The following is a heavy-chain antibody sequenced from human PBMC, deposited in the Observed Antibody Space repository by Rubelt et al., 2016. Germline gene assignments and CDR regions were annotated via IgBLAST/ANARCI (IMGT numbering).Heavy chain of an antibody. V-gene: IGHV4-34*01. CDR2: INHSGST. Sequence: QVQLQQWGAGLLKPSETLSLTCAVYGGSFSGYYWSWIRQPPGKGLEWIGEINHSGSTNYNPSLKSRVTISVDTSKNHFSLKLSSGTAADTAVYYCARGRRGSSSWLGRDYYGMDVWGQGTTVTVSS. CDR1: GGSFSGYY. CDR3: ARGRRGSSSWLGRDYYGMDV. D-gene: IGHD6-13*01. J-gene: IGHJ6*02.